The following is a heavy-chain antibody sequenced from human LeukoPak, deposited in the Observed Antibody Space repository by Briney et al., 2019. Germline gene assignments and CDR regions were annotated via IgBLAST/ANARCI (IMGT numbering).Heavy chain of an antibody. CDR3: ARGYHGHYYDSSGSIGY. V-gene: IGHV4-31*03. CDR2: IYYSGST. Sequence: SETLSLTRTVSGGSISSGGYYWSWIRQHPGKGLEWIGYIYYSGSTYYNPSLRSRVTISVDTSKNQFSLKLSSVTAADTAVYYCARGYHGHYYDSSGSIGYWGQGTLVTVSS. D-gene: IGHD3-22*01. CDR1: GGSISSGGYY. J-gene: IGHJ4*02.